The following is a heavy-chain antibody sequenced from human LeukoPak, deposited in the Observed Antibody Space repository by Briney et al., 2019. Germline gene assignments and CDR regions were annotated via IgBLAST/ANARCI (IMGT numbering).Heavy chain of an antibody. Sequence: ASVKVSCKASGYTFSDYYMHWVRQAPGQGLEWMGWINTNTGNPTYAQGFTGRFVFSLDTSVSTAYLQISSLKAEDTAVYYCARAYSSSWSGSWYYYYYMDVWGKGTTVTVSS. D-gene: IGHD6-13*01. CDR1: GYTFSDYY. CDR2: INTNTGNP. J-gene: IGHJ6*03. CDR3: ARAYSSSWSGSWYYYYYMDV. V-gene: IGHV7-4-1*02.